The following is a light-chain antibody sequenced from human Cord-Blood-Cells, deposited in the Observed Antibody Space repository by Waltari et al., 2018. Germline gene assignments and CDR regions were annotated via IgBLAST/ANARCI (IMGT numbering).Light chain of an antibody. CDR3: EQYYSTPRT. V-gene: IGKV4-1*01. J-gene: IGKJ2*01. CDR2: WAS. Sequence: DSVMTQSPASLAVSPGERGTINSKYSQSVFYSSNKKNYLAWYQQKPGQTPKLLIYWASTRESGVPDRVSGTGSGTDFTLTISTLQAEDVAVYYCEQYYSTPRTFGQGTKLEIK. CDR1: QSVFYSSNKKNY.